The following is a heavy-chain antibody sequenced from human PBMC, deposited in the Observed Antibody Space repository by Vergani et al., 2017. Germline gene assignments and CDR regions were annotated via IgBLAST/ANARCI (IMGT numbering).Heavy chain of an antibody. J-gene: IGHJ4*02. CDR3: AKEGGGYCSGGTCYPEY. D-gene: IGHD2-15*01. CDR2: ISYDGSNK. V-gene: IGHV3-30-3*02. CDR1: GFTFGDDA. Sequence: VQLVESGGELVQPGRPLRLSCTASGFTFGDDAISWFRQAPGKGPEWVAVISYDGSNKYYADSVKGRFTISRDNSKNTLYLQMKSLRPEDTAVYYCAKEGGGYCSGGTCYPEYWGQGTLVIVSS.